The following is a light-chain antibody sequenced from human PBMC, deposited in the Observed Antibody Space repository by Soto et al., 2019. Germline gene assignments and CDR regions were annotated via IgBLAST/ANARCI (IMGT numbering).Light chain of an antibody. Sequence: EIVLTQSPGTLSLSPGERATLSCRASQSVSSSYLAWYQQKPGQAPRLLIYGASSRATGIPDRFSGSGSGTDFTDFTLTISSLQPEDFATYYCQQTYMTPITFGQGTRLEIK. CDR3: QQTYMTPIT. J-gene: IGKJ5*01. CDR1: QSVSSSY. V-gene: IGKV3-20*01. CDR2: GAS.